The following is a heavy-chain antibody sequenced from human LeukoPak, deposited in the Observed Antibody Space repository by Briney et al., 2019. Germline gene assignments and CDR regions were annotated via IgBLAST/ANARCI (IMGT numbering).Heavy chain of an antibody. D-gene: IGHD6-13*01. CDR3: ARHGSSRSPFYP. J-gene: IGHJ5*02. V-gene: IGHV4-59*08. Sequence: SETLSLTCTVSGGSISRYYWSWIRQPPGKGLEWIGYIYDSGSTNYNPSLKSRVTISVDTSKDQFSLKLSSVTAADTAVYYCARHGSSRSPFYPWGQGTLVIVSS. CDR2: IYDSGST. CDR1: GGSISRYY.